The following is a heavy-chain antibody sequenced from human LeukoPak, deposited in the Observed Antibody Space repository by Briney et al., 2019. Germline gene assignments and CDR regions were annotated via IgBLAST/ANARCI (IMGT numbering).Heavy chain of an antibody. Sequence: SRVTISVDTSKNQFSLKLSSVTAADTAVYYCARQTPDTTMGDDAFDIWGQGTMVTVSS. CDR3: ARQTPDTTMGDDAFDI. D-gene: IGHD5-18*01. J-gene: IGHJ3*02. V-gene: IGHV4-34*01.